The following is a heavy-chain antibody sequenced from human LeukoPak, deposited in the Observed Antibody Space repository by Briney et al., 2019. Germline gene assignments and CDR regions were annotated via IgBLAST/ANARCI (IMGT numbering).Heavy chain of an antibody. D-gene: IGHD1-7*01. CDR3: ARLITGTTTAFDI. CDR2: VYTSGST. V-gene: IGHV4-4*07. J-gene: IGHJ3*02. Sequence: SETLSLTCSVSGGSISGYYWTWIRQPAGKGLEWIGRVYTSGSTHYNPSLKTRLTMSVDTSKNQFSLKLSSVTAADTAVYYCARLITGTTTAFDIWGQGTMATVSS. CDR1: GGSISGYY.